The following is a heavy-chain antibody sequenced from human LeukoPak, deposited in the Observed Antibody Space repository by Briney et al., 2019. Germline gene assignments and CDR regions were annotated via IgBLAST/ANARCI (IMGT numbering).Heavy chain of an antibody. CDR3: ATHYGDYYYYMDV. J-gene: IGHJ6*03. Sequence: SETLSLTCTVSGGSISSYYWSWIRQPPGKGLGWIGYIYYSGSTNYNPSLKSRVTISVDTSKNQFSLKLSSVTAADTAVYYCATHYGDYYYYMDVWGKGTTVTVSS. D-gene: IGHD4-17*01. CDR2: IYYSGST. V-gene: IGHV4-59*08. CDR1: GGSISSYY.